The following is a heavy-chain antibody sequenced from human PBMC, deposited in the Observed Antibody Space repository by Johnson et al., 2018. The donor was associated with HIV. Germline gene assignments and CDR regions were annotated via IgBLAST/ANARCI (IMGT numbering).Heavy chain of an antibody. D-gene: IGHD3-3*01. V-gene: IGHV3-20*04. CDR1: GFTFDDYG. CDR3: VRDRIWSDAFDI. CDR2: INWNGGRT. J-gene: IGHJ3*02. Sequence: VQLVESGGGVVRPGGSLRLSCAASGFTFDDYGMSWVRQAPGKGLEWVSGINWNGGRTGYADSGKGRLTISRDNAKNSLHMQMNSLRAEDTAVYYCVRDRIWSDAFDIWGQGTMVTVSS.